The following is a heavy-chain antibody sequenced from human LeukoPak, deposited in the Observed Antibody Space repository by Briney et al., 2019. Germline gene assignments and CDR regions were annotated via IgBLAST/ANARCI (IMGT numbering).Heavy chain of an antibody. V-gene: IGHV3-30-3*01. CDR2: ISYDGSNK. CDR3: ARWGAYDSSGYYYGIVYYFDY. J-gene: IGHJ4*02. D-gene: IGHD3-22*01. CDR1: GFTFSSYA. Sequence: GGSLRLSCAASGFTFSSYAMHWVRQAPGKGLEWVAVISYDGSNKYYADSVKGRFTISRDNSKNTLYLQMNSLRAEDTAVYYCARWGAYDSSGYYYGIVYYFDYWGQGTLVTVSS.